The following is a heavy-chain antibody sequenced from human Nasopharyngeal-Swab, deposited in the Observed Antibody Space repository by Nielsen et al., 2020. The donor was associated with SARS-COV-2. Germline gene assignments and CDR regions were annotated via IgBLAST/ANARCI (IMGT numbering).Heavy chain of an antibody. CDR3: ARVDGSIAAAESAP. J-gene: IGHJ5*02. CDR1: GYTFTSYG. CDR2: ISAYNGNT. V-gene: IGHV1-18*01. Sequence: ASVKVSCKASGYTFTSYGISWVRQAPGQGLEWMRWISAYNGNTNYAQKLQGRVTMTTDTSTSTAYMELRSLRSDDTALYYCARVDGSIAAAESAPWGQGTLVTVSS. D-gene: IGHD6-13*01.